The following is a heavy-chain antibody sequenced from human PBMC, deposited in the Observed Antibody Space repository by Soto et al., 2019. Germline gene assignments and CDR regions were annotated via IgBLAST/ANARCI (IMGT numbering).Heavy chain of an antibody. CDR3: ARLNIVVVTAISHHYYFDY. CDR2: IYHSGST. V-gene: IGHV4-30-2*01. J-gene: IGHJ4*02. CDR1: GGSISSGGYS. D-gene: IGHD2-21*02. Sequence: QLQLQESGSGLVKPSQTLSLTCAVSGGSISSGGYSWSWIRQPPGKGLEWIGYIYHSGSTYYNPSXXGRVTISVDRXXNXLXXKLSSVTAADTAVYYCARLNIVVVTAISHHYYFDYWGQGTLVTVSS.